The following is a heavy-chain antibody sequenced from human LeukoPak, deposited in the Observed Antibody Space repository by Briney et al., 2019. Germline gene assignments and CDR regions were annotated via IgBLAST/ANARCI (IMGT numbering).Heavy chain of an antibody. CDR2: VYYSGRT. J-gene: IGHJ1*01. CDR1: GGSISSSSYY. V-gene: IGHV4-39*01. CDR3: ARRRYYDSTGYLD. D-gene: IGHD3-22*01. Sequence: PSETLSLTCTVSGGSISSSSYYWGWIRQPPGMGLEWIGDVYYSGRTYSSPSLKSRVAISVDTSWNQFFLNLNSVTAADTAVYYCARRRYYDSTGYLDWGQGTLVTVSS.